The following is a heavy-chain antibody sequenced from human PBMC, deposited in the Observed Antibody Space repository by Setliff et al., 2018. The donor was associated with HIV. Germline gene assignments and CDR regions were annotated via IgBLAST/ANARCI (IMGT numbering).Heavy chain of an antibody. CDR1: GGSINTFY. J-gene: IGHJ5*02. D-gene: IGHD3-3*01. V-gene: IGHV4-59*01. CDR3: AREEDYNFWSGYDWFDP. CDR2: IYYSGST. Sequence: SETLSLTCTVSGGSINTFYWSWIRQPPGKGLEWIGSIYYSGSTNYNPSLKSRVTISVDTSKNQFSLKLSSVTAADTAVYYCAREEDYNFWSGYDWFDPWGQGTLVTVSS.